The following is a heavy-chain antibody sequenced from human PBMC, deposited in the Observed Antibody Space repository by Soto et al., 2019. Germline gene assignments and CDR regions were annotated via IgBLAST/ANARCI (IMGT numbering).Heavy chain of an antibody. D-gene: IGHD5-12*01. Sequence: GGSLRLSCAASGFTFSNAWMNWVRQAPGKGLEWVGRIKSKTDGGTTDYAAPVKGRFTISRDDSKNTLYLQMNSLKTEDTAVYYCTTTTTRDGYRSFDYWGQGTLVTVSS. CDR1: GFTFSNAW. J-gene: IGHJ4*02. CDR2: IKSKTDGGTT. V-gene: IGHV3-15*07. CDR3: TTTTTRDGYRSFDY.